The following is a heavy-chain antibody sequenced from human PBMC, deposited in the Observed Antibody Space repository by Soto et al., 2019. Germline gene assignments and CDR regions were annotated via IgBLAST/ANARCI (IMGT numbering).Heavy chain of an antibody. J-gene: IGHJ4*02. D-gene: IGHD3-22*01. V-gene: IGHV4-30-4*01. CDR1: GGYIRSGDYY. CDR3: DREDSSGYYGAGY. Sequence: QVQLQESGPGLVKPSQTLSLTCTVSGGYIRSGDYYWRWISQPPGKGLEWLGYIYYSGRTYYTPSLKSRGTRTGDSAENHCSLELSSVTAAYTAVYYCDREDSSGYYGAGYWGQGTRVTVSS. CDR2: IYYSGRT.